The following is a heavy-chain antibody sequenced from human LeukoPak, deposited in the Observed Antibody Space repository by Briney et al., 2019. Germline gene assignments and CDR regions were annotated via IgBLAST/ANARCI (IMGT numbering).Heavy chain of an antibody. CDR3: AKWNVDTAMVRGFDY. CDR2: ISYDGSNK. V-gene: IGHV3-30*18. D-gene: IGHD5-18*01. Sequence: GRSLRLSWAASGFTFSSYGMHWVRQAPGKGLEWVAVISYDGSNKYYADSVKGRFTISRDNSKNTLYLQMNSLRAEDTAVYYCAKWNVDTAMVRGFDYWGQGTLVTVSS. CDR1: GFTFSSYG. J-gene: IGHJ4*02.